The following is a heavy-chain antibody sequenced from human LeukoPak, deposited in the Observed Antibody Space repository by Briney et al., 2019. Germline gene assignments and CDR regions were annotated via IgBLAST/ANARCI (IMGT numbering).Heavy chain of an antibody. CDR1: GFTFSSYA. J-gene: IGHJ4*02. V-gene: IGHV3-23*01. Sequence: PGGSLRLSCAASGFTFSSYAMSWVRQAPGKGLEWVSAISGSGGSTYYADSVKGRFTISRDNSKNTLYLQMNSLRAEDTAVYYCAKGSYYYDSSGYLDYWGQGTLVTVSS. D-gene: IGHD3-22*01. CDR3: AKGSYYYDSSGYLDY. CDR2: ISGSGGST.